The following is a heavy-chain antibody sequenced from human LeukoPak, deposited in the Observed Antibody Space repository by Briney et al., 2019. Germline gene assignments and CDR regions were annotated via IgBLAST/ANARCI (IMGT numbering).Heavy chain of an antibody. CDR3: ARHVMMGGSYEIDY. J-gene: IGHJ4*02. D-gene: IGHD1-26*01. CDR2: IYYSGIT. V-gene: IGHV4-39*01. Sequence: SETLSLTCTVSGGSISSSSYYWGWIRQPPGRGLEWIGSIYYSGITYYNPSHKSRVTISVDTSKNQFSLKLSSVTAADTAVYYCARHVMMGGSYEIDYWGQGTLVTVSS. CDR1: GGSISSSSYY.